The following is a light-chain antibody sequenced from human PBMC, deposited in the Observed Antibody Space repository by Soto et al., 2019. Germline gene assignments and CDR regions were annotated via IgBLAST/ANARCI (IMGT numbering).Light chain of an antibody. Sequence: IVLTQYPATLSLSPGERATLSCRASQSVSSYLAWYQQKPGQAPRLLIYDASNRATGVPARFSGSGSGTDFTLTISSLENEDFAVYYCQQRSSWTPTFGQGTRLEIK. CDR1: QSVSSY. J-gene: IGKJ5*01. CDR2: DAS. V-gene: IGKV3-11*01. CDR3: QQRSSWTPT.